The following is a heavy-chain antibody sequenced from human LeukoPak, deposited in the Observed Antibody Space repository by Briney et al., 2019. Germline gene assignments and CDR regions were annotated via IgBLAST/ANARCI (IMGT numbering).Heavy chain of an antibody. CDR2: INPNSGGT. V-gene: IGHV1-2*06. Sequence: ASVKVSCKASGYTFTGYYMHWVRQAPGQGLEWMGRINPNSGGTNYAQKFQGRVTMTRDTSISTAYMELSRLRSDDTAVYYCARVSSPRAVVAFDIWGQGTMVTVSS. CDR3: ARVSSPRAVVAFDI. D-gene: IGHD2-15*01. CDR1: GYTFTGYY. J-gene: IGHJ3*02.